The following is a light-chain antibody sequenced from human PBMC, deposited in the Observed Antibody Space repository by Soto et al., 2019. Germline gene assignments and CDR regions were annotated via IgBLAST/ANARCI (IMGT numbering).Light chain of an antibody. J-gene: IGKJ1*01. Sequence: DVVMTQSPLSLPVTLGQPASISCRSSQSLLGTDGNTYLNWFHQRPGQSPRRLIYKVSNRDSGVPDRFSGSGSGTDFTLNISRVEAEDVGVYYCMQGTHWPPWTFGQGTKVEIK. CDR1: QSLLGTDGNTY. CDR3: MQGTHWPPWT. CDR2: KVS. V-gene: IGKV2-30*01.